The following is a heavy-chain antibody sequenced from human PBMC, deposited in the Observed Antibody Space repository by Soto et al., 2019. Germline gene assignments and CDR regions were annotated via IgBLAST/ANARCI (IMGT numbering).Heavy chain of an antibody. CDR3: ARVGSSGYFSGGGGYYFDY. V-gene: IGHV4-59*01. CDR1: GGSISSYY. Sequence: LSLTCTVSGGSISSYYWSWIRQPPGKGLEWIGYIYYSGSTNYNPSLKSRVTISVDTSKNQFSLKLSSVTAADTAVYYCARVGSSGYFSGGGGYYFDYSGQGTLVTVSS. CDR2: IYYSGST. D-gene: IGHD3-22*01. J-gene: IGHJ4*02.